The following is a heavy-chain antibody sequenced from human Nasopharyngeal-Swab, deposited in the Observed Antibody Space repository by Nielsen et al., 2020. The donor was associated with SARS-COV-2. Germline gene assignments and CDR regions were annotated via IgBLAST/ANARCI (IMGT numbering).Heavy chain of an antibody. V-gene: IGHV1-46*01. CDR3: ARDPMMCRSTSCAFDH. CDR2: INPSGGSP. J-gene: IGHJ4*02. Sequence: ASVKVSCKASGSTFTNYYIHWVRQAPGQGLEWMAIINPSGGSPTYAQGFQGRVTMTWDTSTGTVYMEISSLRFDDTAVYYCARDPMMCRSTSCAFDHWGQGTLVTVSS. CDR1: GSTFTNYY. D-gene: IGHD2-2*01.